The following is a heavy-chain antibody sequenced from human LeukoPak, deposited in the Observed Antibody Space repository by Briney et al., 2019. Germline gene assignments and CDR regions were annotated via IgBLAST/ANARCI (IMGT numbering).Heavy chain of an antibody. J-gene: IGHJ6*03. Sequence: PGRSLRLSCAASGFTFSSYGMHWVRQAPGKGLEWVAFIRYDGSNKYYADSVKGRFTISRDNSKNTLYLQMNSLRAEDTAVYYCAKGGSGTTVTPYYYYYYMDVWGKGTTVTISS. V-gene: IGHV3-30*02. CDR3: AKGGSGTTVTPYYYYYYMDV. CDR2: IRYDGSNK. D-gene: IGHD4-17*01. CDR1: GFTFSSYG.